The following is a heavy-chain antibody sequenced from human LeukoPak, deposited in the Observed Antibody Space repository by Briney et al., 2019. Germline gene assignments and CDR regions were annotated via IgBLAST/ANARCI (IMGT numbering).Heavy chain of an antibody. J-gene: IGHJ4*02. Sequence: GESLKISCQGSGFSFTSYWIGWVRQVPRKGLEWMGIIYPDDSETKYSQSFQGQVTISADKSIATAYLQWSSLKASDTAIYYCVRHVSTYWYGDYWGQGTLVTVSS. CDR2: IYPDDSET. V-gene: IGHV5-51*01. CDR1: GFSFTSYW. CDR3: VRHVSTYWYGDY. D-gene: IGHD2-8*02.